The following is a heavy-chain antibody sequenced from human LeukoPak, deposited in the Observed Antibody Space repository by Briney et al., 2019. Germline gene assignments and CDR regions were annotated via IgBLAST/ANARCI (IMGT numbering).Heavy chain of an antibody. CDR3: AKGGVYSYENYYHYMDV. Sequence: QAGGSLRLSCAASGFTFSRYGMHWVRQAPDKGLEWVAFIRYDGNSKDYADSVKGRFTISRDNSKNTLYLQMNSLRGEDTALYYCAKGGVYSYENYYHYMDVWGKGTTVTVSS. D-gene: IGHD5-18*01. V-gene: IGHV3-30*02. CDR1: GFTFSRYG. J-gene: IGHJ6*03. CDR2: IRYDGNSK.